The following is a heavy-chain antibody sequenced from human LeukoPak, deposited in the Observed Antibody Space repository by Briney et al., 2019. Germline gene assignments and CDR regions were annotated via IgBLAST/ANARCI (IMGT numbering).Heavy chain of an antibody. CDR2: IYYSGST. Sequence: SETLSLTCTVSGGSITTSSYYWGRIRQPPGKGLEWIGIIYYSGSTYYNPSLKGRVTISVDTSKNQFSLKLSSVTAADTAVYYCAIIAAAGKGGAYYFDYWGQGTLVTVSS. CDR1: GGSITTSSYY. J-gene: IGHJ4*02. CDR3: AIIAAAGKGGAYYFDY. V-gene: IGHV4-39*01. D-gene: IGHD6-13*01.